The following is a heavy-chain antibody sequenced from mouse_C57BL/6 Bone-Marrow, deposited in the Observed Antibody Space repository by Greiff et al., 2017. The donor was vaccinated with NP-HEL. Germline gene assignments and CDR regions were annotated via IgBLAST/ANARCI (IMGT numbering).Heavy chain of an antibody. CDR2: INPSSGYT. Sequence: QVQLQQSGAELARPGASVKMSCKASGYTFTSYTMHWVKQRPGQGLEWIGYINPSSGYTKYNQKFKDKATLTADKSSSTAYMQLSSLTSEDSAVYYCAGRGYGSSYGYFDVWGTGTTVTVSS. CDR3: AGRGYGSSYGYFDV. CDR1: GYTFTSYT. J-gene: IGHJ1*03. V-gene: IGHV1-4*01. D-gene: IGHD1-1*01.